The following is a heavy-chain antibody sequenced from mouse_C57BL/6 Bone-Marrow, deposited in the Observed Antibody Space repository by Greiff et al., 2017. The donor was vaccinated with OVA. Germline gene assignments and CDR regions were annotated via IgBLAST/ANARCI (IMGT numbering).Heavy chain of an antibody. CDR3: TSYSSGHYYVDY. V-gene: IGHV1-5*01. D-gene: IGHD3-2*02. J-gene: IGHJ2*01. CDR1: GYTFTSYW. Sequence: VQLQQSGTVLARPGASVKMSCKTSGYTFTSYWMHWVKQRPGQGLEWIGAIYPGNSDTSYNQKFKGKAKLTAVTSASTAYMELSSLTYEDSAVAYGTSYSSGHYYVDYWGQGTTLTVSS. CDR2: IYPGNSDT.